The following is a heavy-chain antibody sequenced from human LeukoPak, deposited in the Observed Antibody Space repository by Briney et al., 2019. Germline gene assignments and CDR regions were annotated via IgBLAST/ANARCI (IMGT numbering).Heavy chain of an antibody. CDR3: ARAPFYYGSGTYDGFDI. CDR1: GYSFNSYW. D-gene: IGHD3-10*01. V-gene: IGHV5-51*01. J-gene: IGHJ3*02. CDR2: VYPLDSET. Sequence: GESLKISFKASGYSFNSYWIGWVRKMPGKGLEWIGIVYPLDSETRYSPSFQGHVTISADKSISTAYLQWSGLKASDTAMYYCARAPFYYGSGTYDGFDIWGQGTLVIVSS.